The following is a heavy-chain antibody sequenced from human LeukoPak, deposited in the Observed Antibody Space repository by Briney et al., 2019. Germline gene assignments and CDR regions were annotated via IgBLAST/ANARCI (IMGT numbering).Heavy chain of an antibody. Sequence: GGSLRLSCAASGFTFSSYAMHWGRQAPGKGLEWVAVISYDGSNKYYADSVKGRFTISRDNSKNTLYLQMNSLRAEDTAVYYCASNIGYSYGYYFDYWGQGTLVTVSS. D-gene: IGHD5-18*01. V-gene: IGHV3-30-3*01. J-gene: IGHJ4*02. CDR3: ASNIGYSYGYYFDY. CDR2: ISYDGSNK. CDR1: GFTFSSYA.